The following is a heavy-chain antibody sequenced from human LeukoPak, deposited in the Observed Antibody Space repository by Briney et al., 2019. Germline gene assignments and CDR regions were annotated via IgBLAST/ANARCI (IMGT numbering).Heavy chain of an antibody. CDR3: AKSRFLEWLLSAPFDY. D-gene: IGHD3-3*01. CDR1: GFTFSSYA. V-gene: IGHV3-23*01. Sequence: GGSLRLSCAASGFTFSSYAMSWVRQAPGKGLEWVSAISGSGGSTYYADSVKGRFTISRDNSKNTLYLQMNSLRAEDTAVYYCAKSRFLEWLLSAPFDYWGQGTLVTVSS. J-gene: IGHJ4*02. CDR2: ISGSGGST.